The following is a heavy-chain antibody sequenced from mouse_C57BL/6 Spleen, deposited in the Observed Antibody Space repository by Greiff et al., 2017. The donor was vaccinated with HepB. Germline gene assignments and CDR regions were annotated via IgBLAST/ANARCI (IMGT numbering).Heavy chain of an antibody. CDR2: IDPETGGT. V-gene: IGHV1-15*01. CDR1: GYTFTDYE. CDR3: TSIYWFAY. Sequence: SGAELVRPGASVTLSCKASGYTFTDYEMHWVKQTPVHGLEWIGAIDPETGGTAYNQKFKGKAILTADKSSSTAYMELRSLTSEDSAVYYCTSIYWFAYWGQGTLVTVSA. J-gene: IGHJ3*01.